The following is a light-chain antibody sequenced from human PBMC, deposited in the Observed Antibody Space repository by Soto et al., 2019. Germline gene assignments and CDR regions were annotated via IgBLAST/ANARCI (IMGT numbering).Light chain of an antibody. CDR3: SSYTSSSPYV. CDR1: SSDVGGYNY. J-gene: IGLJ1*01. V-gene: IGLV2-14*01. Sequence: QSVLTQPASVSGSPGQSITISCTGTSSDVGGYNYVSWYQQHPGKAPKLMIYEVSNRPSGVSNRFSGSKSGNTASLTISGLQAEDEADYYCSSYTSSSPYVLGTGRKATV. CDR2: EVS.